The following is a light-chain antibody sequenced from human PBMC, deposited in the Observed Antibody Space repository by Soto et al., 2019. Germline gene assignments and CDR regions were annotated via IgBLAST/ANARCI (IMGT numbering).Light chain of an antibody. V-gene: IGKV1-5*01. J-gene: IGKJ5*01. CDR1: QSISSW. CDR2: DAS. Sequence: DIQMTQSPSTLSASVGDRVTITCRASQSISSWLAWYQQKPGKAPKLLIYDASSLESGVPSRFSGSGSGTEFTLTISSLQPDDFATYYCQQCNSYSITFGQGTRWRL. CDR3: QQCNSYSIT.